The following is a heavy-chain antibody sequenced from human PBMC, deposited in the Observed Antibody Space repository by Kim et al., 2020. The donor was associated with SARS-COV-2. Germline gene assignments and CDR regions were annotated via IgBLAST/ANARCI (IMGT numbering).Heavy chain of an antibody. J-gene: IGHJ5*02. Sequence: SETLSLTCTVSGGSISSYYWSWIRQPPGKGLEWIGYIYYSGSTNYNPSLKSRVTISVDTSKNQFSLKLSSVTAADTAVYYCARGPPVYDYVWGSYRLKDNWFDPWGQGTLVTVSS. V-gene: IGHV4-59*13. CDR3: ARGPPVYDYVWGSYRLKDNWFDP. CDR1: GGSISSYY. CDR2: IYYSGST. D-gene: IGHD3-16*02.